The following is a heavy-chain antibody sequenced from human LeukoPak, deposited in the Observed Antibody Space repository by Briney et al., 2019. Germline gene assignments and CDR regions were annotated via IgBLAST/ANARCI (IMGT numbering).Heavy chain of an antibody. CDR2: IYYSGST. CDR1: GGSISSGGYY. CDR3: ASLYGSSWPPFDY. J-gene: IGHJ4*02. D-gene: IGHD6-13*01. V-gene: IGHV4-31*03. Sequence: SETLSLTCTVSGGSISSGGYYWSWIRQHPGKGLEWIGYIYYSGSTYYNPSLKSRVTISVDTSKNQFSLKLSSVTAADTAVYYCASLYGSSWPPFDYWGQGTLVTVSS.